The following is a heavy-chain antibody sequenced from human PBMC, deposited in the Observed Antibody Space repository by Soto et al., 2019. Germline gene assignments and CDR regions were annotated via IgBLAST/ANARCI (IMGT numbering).Heavy chain of an antibody. V-gene: IGHV1-18*01. CDR3: ARSAIVGATNWFDP. Sequence: ASVKVSCKASGYTFTSYGISWARQAPGQGLEWMGWISAYNGNTNYAQKLQGRVTMTTDTSTSTAYMELRSLRSDDTAVYYCARSAIVGATNWFDPWGQGTLVTVSS. D-gene: IGHD1-26*01. J-gene: IGHJ5*02. CDR2: ISAYNGNT. CDR1: GYTFTSYG.